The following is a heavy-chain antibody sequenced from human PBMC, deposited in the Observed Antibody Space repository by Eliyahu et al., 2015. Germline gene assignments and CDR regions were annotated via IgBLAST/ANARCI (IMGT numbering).Heavy chain of an antibody. Sequence: QVQLVESGGGLVKPGGSLRLXCAASXFTFSDYYMSWIRQAPGKGLEWVSYISDTTIYYADSVKGRFTISRDNAKNSLYLQMNGLRAEDTAVYYCAKDGYKFYYYFDYWGQGTLVTVSS. CDR2: ISDTTI. CDR3: AKDGYKFYYYFDY. CDR1: XFTFSDYY. D-gene: IGHD5-24*01. J-gene: IGHJ4*02. V-gene: IGHV3-11*01.